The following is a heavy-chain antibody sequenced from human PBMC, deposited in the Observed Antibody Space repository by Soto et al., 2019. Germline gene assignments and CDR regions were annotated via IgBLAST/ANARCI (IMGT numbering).Heavy chain of an antibody. CDR3: ARDLGYCRSGTCYREWFDP. J-gene: IGHJ5*02. D-gene: IGHD2-15*01. Sequence: QVQLVQSGAEVKKHGASVKVSCKAYGYTFTTHGISWVRQAPGQGLEWTGWVSGDNGHTNYAQSVQGRVTMTTDTSTNTAFMELRSLRSDDTAVYYCARDLGYCRSGTCYREWFDPWGQGTLVTVSS. V-gene: IGHV1-18*01. CDR2: VSGDNGHT. CDR1: GYTFTTHG.